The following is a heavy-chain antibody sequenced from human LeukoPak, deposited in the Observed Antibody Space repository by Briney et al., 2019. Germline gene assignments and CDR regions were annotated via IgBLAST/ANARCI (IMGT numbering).Heavy chain of an antibody. CDR1: GGSISSYY. D-gene: IGHD1-26*01. Sequence: SETLSLTCTVSGGSISSYYWSWIRQPPGKGLEWIGHIYYSGSTHYNPSLKSRVTISVDTSKNQFSLKLSSVTAADTAVYYCARTRIVGASPLGYWGQGTLVTVSS. J-gene: IGHJ4*02. CDR3: ARTRIVGASPLGY. V-gene: IGHV4-59*12. CDR2: IYYSGST.